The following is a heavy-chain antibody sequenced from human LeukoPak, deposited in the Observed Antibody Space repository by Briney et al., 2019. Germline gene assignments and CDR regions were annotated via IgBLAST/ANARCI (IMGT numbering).Heavy chain of an antibody. CDR1: GFTFSSYW. Sequence: PGGSLRLSCAASGFTFSSYWMSWVRQAPGKGLEWVANIKQDGSEKYYVDSVKGRFTISRDNAKNSLYLQMNSLRVEDTAVYYCARDHLLDTAMVLEYVYYYGMDVWGQGTTVTVSS. V-gene: IGHV3-7*01. J-gene: IGHJ6*02. CDR2: IKQDGSEK. CDR3: ARDHLLDTAMVLEYVYYYGMDV. D-gene: IGHD5-18*01.